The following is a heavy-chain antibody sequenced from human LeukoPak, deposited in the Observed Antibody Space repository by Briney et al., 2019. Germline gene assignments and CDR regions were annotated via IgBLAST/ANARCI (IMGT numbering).Heavy chain of an antibody. V-gene: IGHV4-59*01. CDR3: ARQYCSSTSCSPLDY. Sequence: SETLSLTCTVSGGSISSYYWSWIRQPPGKGLEWIGSIYYSGSTNYNPSLTSRVTISVDTSKNQFSLKLSSVTAADTAVYYRARQYCSSTSCSPLDYWGQGTLVTVSS. D-gene: IGHD2-2*01. CDR1: GGSISSYY. J-gene: IGHJ4*02. CDR2: IYYSGST.